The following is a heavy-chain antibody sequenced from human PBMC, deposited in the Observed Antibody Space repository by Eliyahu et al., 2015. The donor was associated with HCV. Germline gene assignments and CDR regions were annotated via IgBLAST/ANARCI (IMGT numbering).Heavy chain of an antibody. Sequence: QLQLLESGPGLVKSSETLSLTCTVSGGSPSTGVTSGAWIRQSPGKGLEWIGSIYYDGSTYYNPSLESRVTVSVDTSKNQLSLKVTSVTAADTAVYYCAARGLLVAAVWGQGTLVTVSS. V-gene: IGHV4-39*01. CDR3: AARGLLVAAV. J-gene: IGHJ4*02. CDR1: GGSPSTGVTS. CDR2: IYYDGST. D-gene: IGHD2-15*01.